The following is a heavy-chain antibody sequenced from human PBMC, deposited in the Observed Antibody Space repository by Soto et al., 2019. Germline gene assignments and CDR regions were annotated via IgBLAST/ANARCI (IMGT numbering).Heavy chain of an antibody. CDR1: GYTFTRHD. CDR2: MNPDSGDA. D-gene: IGHD2-21*02. CDR3: TRGTEKEDWVTAYAFDI. V-gene: IGHV1-8*01. J-gene: IGHJ3*02. Sequence: QVQLVQSGAAVKKPGASVKVSCMDSGYTFTRHDINWVRQAAGQGLEWMGWMNPDSGDAGFAQKFKGRVTMTRNTSITTAYMEMDSLRSEDTAVYYCTRGTEKEDWVTAYAFDIWGQGTVVTVSS.